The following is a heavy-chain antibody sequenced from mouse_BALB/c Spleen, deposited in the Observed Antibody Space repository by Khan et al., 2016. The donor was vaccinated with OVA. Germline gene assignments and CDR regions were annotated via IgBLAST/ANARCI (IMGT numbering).Heavy chain of an antibody. D-gene: IGHD2-12*01. CDR2: ISYSGKT. Sequence: EVLLLASGPVLVQPSQSLSLSCTVTCYSITTDYAWNWIRPFPGNKLEWMVYISYSGKTKYNPSLKSRISITRNTSKNQFFLQMKALDNEDTAKYYWSSSYGGDFDYWGQGTTLTVSS. V-gene: IGHV3-2*02. CDR1: CYSITTDYA. CDR3: SSSYGGDFDY. J-gene: IGHJ2*01.